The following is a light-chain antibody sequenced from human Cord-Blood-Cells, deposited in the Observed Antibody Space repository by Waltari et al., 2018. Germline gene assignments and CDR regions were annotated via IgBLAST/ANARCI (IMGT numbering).Light chain of an antibody. J-gene: IGKJ4*01. V-gene: IGKV4-1*01. CDR2: WAS. CDR3: QQYYSTPPT. CDR1: QSVLYSSNNKNY. Sequence: INCKSSQSVLYSSNNKNYLAWYQQKPGQPPKLLIYWASTRESGVPDRFSGSGSGTDFTLTISSLQAEDVAVYYCQQYYSTPPTFGGGTKVEIK.